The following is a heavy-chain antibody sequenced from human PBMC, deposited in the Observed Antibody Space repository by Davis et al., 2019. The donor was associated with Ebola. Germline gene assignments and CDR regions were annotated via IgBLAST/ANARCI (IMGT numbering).Heavy chain of an antibody. D-gene: IGHD7-27*01. CDR3: ARGTGDGGGMDV. J-gene: IGHJ6*04. V-gene: IGHV1-46*01. CDR1: GYTFTSHA. Sequence: ASVKVSCKASGYTFTSHAMNWVRQAPGQGLEWMGLINPSGGSTTYAQKFQGRVTMTRDTSTSTVYMELSSLRSEDTAVYYCARGTGDGGGMDVWGKGTTVTVSS. CDR2: INPSGGST.